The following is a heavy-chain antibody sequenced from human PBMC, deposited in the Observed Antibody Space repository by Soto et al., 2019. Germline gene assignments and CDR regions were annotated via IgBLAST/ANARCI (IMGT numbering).Heavy chain of an antibody. CDR1: GGSISSGDYY. Sequence: SETLSLTCTVSGGSISSGDYYWSWIRQPLGKGLEWIGYIYYSGSTYYNPSLKSRVTISVDTSKNQFSLKLSSVTAADTAVYYCARVLVPAAGIDYWGQGTLVTVSS. V-gene: IGHV4-30-4*01. D-gene: IGHD2-2*01. J-gene: IGHJ4*02. CDR3: ARVLVPAAGIDY. CDR2: IYYSGST.